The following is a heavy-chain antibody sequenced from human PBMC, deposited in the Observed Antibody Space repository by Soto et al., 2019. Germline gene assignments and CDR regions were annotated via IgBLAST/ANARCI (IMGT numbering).Heavy chain of an antibody. CDR1: GGSISSYY. V-gene: IGHV4-59*01. D-gene: IGHD1-26*01. CDR2: IYYSGST. Sequence: SETLSLTCTVSGGSISSYYWSWIRQPPGKGLEWIGYIYYSGSTNYTPSLKSRVTISVDTSKNQCTLKLSSVTAADTAVYYCATHRGIVGGNWFDPWGQGTLVTVSS. J-gene: IGHJ5*02. CDR3: ATHRGIVGGNWFDP.